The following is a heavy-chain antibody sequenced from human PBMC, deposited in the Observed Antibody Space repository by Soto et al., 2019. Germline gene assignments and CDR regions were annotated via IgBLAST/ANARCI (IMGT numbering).Heavy chain of an antibody. Sequence: QVQLVQSGAEVKKPGASVKVSCKASGYTFTSYGISWVRQAPGQGLEWMGWISAYNGNTNYAQKLQGRVTMTTDTSTSTAYMELRILGSDDTGVYYCARGSLYKQLVRSVLERTYSYYYYGMDVWGQGTTVTVSS. CDR1: GYTFTSYG. V-gene: IGHV1-18*01. J-gene: IGHJ6*02. D-gene: IGHD6-6*01. CDR2: ISAYNGNT. CDR3: ARGSLYKQLVRSVLERTYSYYYYGMDV.